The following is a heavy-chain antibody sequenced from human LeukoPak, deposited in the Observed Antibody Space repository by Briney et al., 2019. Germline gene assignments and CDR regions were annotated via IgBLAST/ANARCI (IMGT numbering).Heavy chain of an antibody. CDR3: TTVMEDVTNAVWFDH. V-gene: IGHV3-23*01. Sequence: GGSLRLSCAASGFTFSNYAMNWVRQAPGKGLEWASGISGSGGSTYYTDSVKGRLTISRDNSQNTLYLQMNSLKTEDTAVYFCTTVMEDVTNAVWFDHWGQGGLVTVSS. CDR1: GFTFSNYA. D-gene: IGHD2-2*01. J-gene: IGHJ5*02. CDR2: ISGSGGST.